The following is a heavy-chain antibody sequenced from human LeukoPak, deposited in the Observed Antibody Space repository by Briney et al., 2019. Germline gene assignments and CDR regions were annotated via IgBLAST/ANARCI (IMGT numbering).Heavy chain of an antibody. J-gene: IGHJ4*02. CDR2: INPSGGST. CDR1: GYTFTSYY. D-gene: IGHD3-10*01. CDR3: ATNYGSGSYSGFRFDY. Sequence: ASVKVSCKASGYTFTSYYMHWVRQAPGQGLEWMGIINPSGGSTSYAQKFQGRVTMTRDMSTSTVYMELSSLRSEDTAVYYCATNYGSGSYSGFRFDYWGQGTLVTVSS. V-gene: IGHV1-46*01.